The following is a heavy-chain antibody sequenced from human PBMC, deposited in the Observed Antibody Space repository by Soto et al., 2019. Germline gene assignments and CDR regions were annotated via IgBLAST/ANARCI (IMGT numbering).Heavy chain of an antibody. CDR3: ARRMTAVTTYSPTGLYYYYGMDV. J-gene: IGHJ6*02. Sequence: GESLKISCKGSGYSFTSYWISWVRQMPGKGLEWMGRIDPSDSYTNYSPSFQGHVTISADKSISTAYLQWSSLKASDTAMYYCARRMTAVTTYSPTGLYYYYGMDVWGQGTTVTVFS. V-gene: IGHV5-10-1*01. CDR1: GYSFTSYW. CDR2: IDPSDSYT. D-gene: IGHD4-4*01.